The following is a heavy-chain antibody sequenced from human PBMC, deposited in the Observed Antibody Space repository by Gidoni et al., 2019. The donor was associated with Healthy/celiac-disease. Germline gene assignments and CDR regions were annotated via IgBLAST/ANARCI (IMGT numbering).Heavy chain of an antibody. J-gene: IGHJ5*02. CDR2: IWYDGSNK. CDR1: GFTFSSYG. D-gene: IGHD5-12*01. V-gene: IGHV3-33*01. CDR3: ARDVSTRSGNWFDP. Sequence: QVQLVESGGGVVQPGRSLRLSCAASGFTFSSYGMHGVRQAPGKGLEWVAVIWYDGSNKYYADSVKGRFTISRDNSKNTLYLQMNSLRAEDTAVYYCARDVSTRSGNWFDPWGQGTLVTVSS.